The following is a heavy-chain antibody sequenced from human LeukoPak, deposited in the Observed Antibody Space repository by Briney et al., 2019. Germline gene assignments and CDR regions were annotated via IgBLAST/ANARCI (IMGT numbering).Heavy chain of an antibody. CDR2: IIPILGIA. CDR3: ARARIAAAVVFYYYYYMDV. D-gene: IGHD6-13*01. V-gene: IGHV1-69*02. J-gene: IGHJ6*03. CDR1: GGTFSSYT. Sequence: SVKVSCKASGGTFSSYTISWVRQAPGQGLEWMGRIIPILGIANYAQKFQGRVTITADKSTSTAYMELSSLRSEDTAVYYCARARIAAAVVFYYYYYMDVWGKGTTVTVSS.